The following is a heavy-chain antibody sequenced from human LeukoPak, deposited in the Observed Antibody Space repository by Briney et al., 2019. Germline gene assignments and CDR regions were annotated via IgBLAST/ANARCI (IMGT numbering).Heavy chain of an antibody. D-gene: IGHD3-22*01. CDR3: ARDRGYDSSGYFPHYFDY. CDR1: GFTFSSYW. CDR2: IREDGSEK. V-gene: IGHV3-7*01. J-gene: IGHJ4*02. Sequence: QPGGSLRLSCAASGFTFSSYWMSWVRPAPGKGLEWVANIREDGSEKYYVDSVKGRFTISRDNAKNSLYLQMNSLRAEDTAVYYCARDRGYDSSGYFPHYFDYWGQGTLVTVSS.